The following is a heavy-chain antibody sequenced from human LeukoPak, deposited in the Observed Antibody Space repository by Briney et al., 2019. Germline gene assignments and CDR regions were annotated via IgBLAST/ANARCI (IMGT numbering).Heavy chain of an antibody. CDR1: GFTCSSYW. D-gene: IGHD2-15*01. Sequence: GGSLRLSCAASGFTCSSYWMSWVRQAPGKGLEWVANINQDGSEKYYVDSVKGRVTISRDNAKNSLSLQMNSLRAEDKAVYYCARGYVVADYWGQGTLVTVSS. V-gene: IGHV3-7*04. J-gene: IGHJ4*02. CDR3: ARGYVVADY. CDR2: INQDGSEK.